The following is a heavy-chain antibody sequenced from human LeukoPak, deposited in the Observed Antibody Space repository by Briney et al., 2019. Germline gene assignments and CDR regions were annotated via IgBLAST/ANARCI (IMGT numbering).Heavy chain of an antibody. CDR1: GYTFTGYY. J-gene: IGHJ6*02. CDR2: INPNSGGT. Sequence: ASVKVSCKASGYTFTGYYTHWVRQAPGQGLEWMGWINPNSGGTNYAQKFQGRVTMTRDTSISTAYMELSRLRSDDTAVYYCARYIRDYYYDSSGYPYGMDVWGQGTTVTVSS. V-gene: IGHV1-2*02. CDR3: ARYIRDYYYDSSGYPYGMDV. D-gene: IGHD3-22*01.